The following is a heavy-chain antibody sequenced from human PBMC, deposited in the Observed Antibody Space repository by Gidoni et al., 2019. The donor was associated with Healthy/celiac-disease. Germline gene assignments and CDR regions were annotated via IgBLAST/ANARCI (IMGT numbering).Heavy chain of an antibody. D-gene: IGHD2-15*01. V-gene: IGHV3-15*01. Sequence: EVQLVESGGGLVKPGGSLRLSCAASGFTFSNAWMSWVRQAPGKGLEWVGRIKSKTDGGTTDYAAPVKGRFTISRDDSKNTLYLQMNSLKTEDTAVYYCTTDLLFVSRYCSGGSCYPWGQGTLVTVSS. J-gene: IGHJ5*02. CDR2: IKSKTDGGTT. CDR1: GFTFSNAW. CDR3: TTDLLFVSRYCSGGSCYP.